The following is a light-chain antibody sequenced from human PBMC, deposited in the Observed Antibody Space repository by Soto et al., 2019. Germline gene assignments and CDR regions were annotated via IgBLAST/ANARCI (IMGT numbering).Light chain of an antibody. CDR1: SSDVGAYNY. CDR2: EVS. V-gene: IGLV2-14*01. CDR3: SSYTSSTTLI. Sequence: QLVLTQAASVSGSPGQSITISCSGTSSDVGAYNYVSWYQQHPGKAPKLMMYEVSNRPSGVSNRFSGSKSGNTASLTISGLQAEDEADYYCSSYTSSTTLIFGGGTKLTVL. J-gene: IGLJ2*01.